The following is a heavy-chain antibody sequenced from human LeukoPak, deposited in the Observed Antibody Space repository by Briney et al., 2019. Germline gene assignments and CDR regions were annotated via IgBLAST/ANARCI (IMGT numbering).Heavy chain of an antibody. Sequence: GASVKVSCKASGYTFTSYGISWVRQAPGQGLECMGCISANNGNTNYAQKLQGRVTMTTDTSTSTAYMELRSLRSDDTAVYYCATGNWNDPYYYYGMDVWGQGTTVTVSS. CDR1: GYTFTSYG. V-gene: IGHV1-18*01. CDR2: ISANNGNT. J-gene: IGHJ6*02. CDR3: ATGNWNDPYYYYGMDV. D-gene: IGHD1-1*01.